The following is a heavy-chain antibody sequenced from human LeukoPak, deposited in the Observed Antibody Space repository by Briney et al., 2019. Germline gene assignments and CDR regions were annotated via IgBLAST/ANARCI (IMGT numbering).Heavy chain of an antibody. CDR2: IYYSGST. J-gene: IGHJ5*02. V-gene: IGHV4-39*01. Sequence: SETLSLTCTVSGGSISSSSYYWGWIRQPPGKGLEWIGSIYYSGSTYYNPSLKSRVTISVDTSKNQFSLKLSSVTAADTAVYYCARHPIGIAARPRVWFDPWGQGTLVTVSS. CDR1: GGSISSSSYY. CDR3: ARHPIGIAARPRVWFDP. D-gene: IGHD6-6*01.